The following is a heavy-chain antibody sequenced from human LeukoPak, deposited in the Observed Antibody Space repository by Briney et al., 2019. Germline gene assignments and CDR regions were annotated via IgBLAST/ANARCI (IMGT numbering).Heavy chain of an antibody. CDR2: ISSSGSTM. J-gene: IGHJ4*02. D-gene: IGHD3-3*01. Sequence: GGSLRLSCAVSGLTFSSYSMNWVRQAPGKGLEWLSYISSSGSTMYYADSVKGRFTISRDNSKNTLYLQMNSLRAEDTAVYYCAKEDYDFWKDYWGQGTLVTVSS. CDR1: GLTFSSYS. V-gene: IGHV3-48*01. CDR3: AKEDYDFWKDY.